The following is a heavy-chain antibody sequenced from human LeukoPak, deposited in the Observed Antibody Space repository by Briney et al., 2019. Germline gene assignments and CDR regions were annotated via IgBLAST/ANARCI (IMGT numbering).Heavy chain of an antibody. CDR3: TTDYYGSGILPTFDY. D-gene: IGHD3-10*01. J-gene: IGHJ4*02. Sequence: GGSLRLSCAASGFTFSNAWMSWVRQAPGKGLEWVGRIKSKTDGGTTDYAAPVKGRFTISRDDSKNTLYLQMNSLKTEDTAVYYCTTDYYGSGILPTFDYWGQGTLVTVSS. CDR2: IKSKTDGGTT. V-gene: IGHV3-15*01. CDR1: GFTFSNAW.